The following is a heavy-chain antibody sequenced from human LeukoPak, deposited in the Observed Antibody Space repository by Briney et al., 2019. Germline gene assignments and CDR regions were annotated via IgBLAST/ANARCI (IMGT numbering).Heavy chain of an antibody. D-gene: IGHD6-19*01. CDR1: GGTFSSYT. Sequence: AVKVSCKASGGTFSSYTISWVRQAPGQGLEWMGRIIPILGIANYAQKVEGRVAITADKSTSTAYMELSSLSSERAAVYSCARAIFRGVSSIAVPGYYYGMDVWGQGTTVTVSS. V-gene: IGHV1-69*02. CDR2: IIPILGIA. CDR3: ARAIFRGVSSIAVPGYYYGMDV. J-gene: IGHJ6*02.